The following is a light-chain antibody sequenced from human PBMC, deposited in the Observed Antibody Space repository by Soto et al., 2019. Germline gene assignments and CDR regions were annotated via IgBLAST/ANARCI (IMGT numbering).Light chain of an antibody. CDR2: EVT. J-gene: IGLJ3*02. V-gene: IGLV2-14*01. Sequence: QSVLTQPPSVSGSPGQSITISCTGTSSDVVDYNRVSWYQHHPGKAPKLMIFEVTNRPSGISDRFSGFKSGSTASLTISELQPDDEADYYCISFTPSTTTHWVFGGGTKVTVL. CDR3: ISFTPSTTTHWV. CDR1: SSDVVDYNR.